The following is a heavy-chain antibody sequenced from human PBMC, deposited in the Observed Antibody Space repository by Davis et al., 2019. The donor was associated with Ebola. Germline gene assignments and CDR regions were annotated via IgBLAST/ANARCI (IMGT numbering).Heavy chain of an antibody. V-gene: IGHV3-73*01. J-gene: IGHJ4*02. CDR2: IRSKANSYAT. D-gene: IGHD4-17*01. Sequence: LSLTCAASGFTFSGSAMHWVRQASGKGLEWVSRIRSKANSYATAYAASVKGRFTIPRDDSKNTAYLQMNSLKTEDTAVYYCTITVNPFDYWGQGTLVTVSS. CDR1: GFTFSGSA. CDR3: TITVNPFDY.